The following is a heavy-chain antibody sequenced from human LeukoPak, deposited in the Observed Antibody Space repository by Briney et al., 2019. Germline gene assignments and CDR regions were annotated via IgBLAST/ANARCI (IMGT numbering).Heavy chain of an antibody. Sequence: SETLSLTCNVSYSSSTSGHFYVWIRQPPGKGLEWIGSIYHTGSTYYSPSLKSRVTISVDTSKNQFSLKLSSVTAADTAVYYCARVKSGSKSSRVGAFDIWGQGTMVTVSS. J-gene: IGHJ3*02. CDR3: ARVKSGSKSSRVGAFDI. CDR1: YSSSTSGHF. CDR2: IYHTGST. V-gene: IGHV4-38-2*02. D-gene: IGHD5-12*01.